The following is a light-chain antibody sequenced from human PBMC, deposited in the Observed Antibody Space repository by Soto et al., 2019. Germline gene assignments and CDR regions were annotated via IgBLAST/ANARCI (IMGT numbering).Light chain of an antibody. Sequence: DIQMTQSPSTLSAAVGDRVTITFRSSQSISSWLAWYQQKPGKAPKLLIYKASSLESGVPSRFSGSGSATEFTLTISSLQTADFATYYCQQYNSYSRTFGQGT. V-gene: IGKV1-5*03. CDR3: QQYNSYSRT. J-gene: IGKJ1*01. CDR2: KAS. CDR1: QSISSW.